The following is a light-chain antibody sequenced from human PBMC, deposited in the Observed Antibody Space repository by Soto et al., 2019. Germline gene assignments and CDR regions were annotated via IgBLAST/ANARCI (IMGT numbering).Light chain of an antibody. CDR3: QQYGSSPPIT. J-gene: IGKJ5*01. CDR2: GAS. CDR1: QSVSSKY. V-gene: IGKV3-20*01. Sequence: EIVLTQSPGTLSLSPGERATLSCRASQSVSSKYLAWYQQKPGQAPRFLIYGASSRATGLPDRFSGSGSGTDFTLTISRLEPEDFAVYYCQQYGSSPPITFGQGTRLEIK.